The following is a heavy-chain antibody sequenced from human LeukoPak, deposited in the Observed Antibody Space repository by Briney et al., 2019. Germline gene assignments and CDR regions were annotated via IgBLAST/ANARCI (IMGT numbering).Heavy chain of an antibody. CDR1: GGSFSGYY. D-gene: IGHD5-24*01. J-gene: IGHJ4*02. CDR2: IYYSGST. CDR3: ARHDTEKEMATISFDY. V-gene: IGHV4-34*01. Sequence: SETQSLTCAVYGGSFSGYYWSWIRQPPGKGLEWIGSIYYSGSTYYNPSLKSRVTISVDTSKNQFSLKLSSVTAADTAVYYCARHDTEKEMATISFDYWGQGTLVTVSS.